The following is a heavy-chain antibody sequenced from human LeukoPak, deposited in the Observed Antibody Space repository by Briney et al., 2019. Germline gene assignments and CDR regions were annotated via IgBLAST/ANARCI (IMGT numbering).Heavy chain of an antibody. CDR1: GGSISSGGYY. J-gene: IGHJ5*02. CDR3: ARVSGSDWWFDP. D-gene: IGHD1-26*01. Sequence: SQTLSLTCTVSGGSISSGGYYWSWIRQHPGKGLEWIGYIYYSGSTYYNPSLKSRVTISVDTSKNQFSLKLSSVTAADTAVYYCARVSGSDWWFDPWGQGTLVTVSS. V-gene: IGHV4-31*03. CDR2: IYYSGST.